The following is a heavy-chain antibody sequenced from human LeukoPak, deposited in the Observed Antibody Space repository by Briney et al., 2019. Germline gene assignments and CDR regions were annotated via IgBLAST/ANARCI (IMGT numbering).Heavy chain of an antibody. CDR3: AKDRGGVYYDNWFYFDS. D-gene: IGHD3-16*01. CDR1: GFTFSSYA. CDR2: ITGSGGTT. V-gene: IGHV3-23*01. J-gene: IGHJ4*02. Sequence: GGSLRLSCAASGFTFSSYAMSWVRQAPGKGLEWVSTITGSGGTTHYADSVKGRFTISRDNSKNTLYLQLNRLRAEDTAVYFCAKDRGGVYYDNWFYFDSWGQGTLVIVSS.